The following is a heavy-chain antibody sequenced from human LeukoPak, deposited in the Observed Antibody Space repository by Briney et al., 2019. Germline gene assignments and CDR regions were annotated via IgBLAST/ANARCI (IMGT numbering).Heavy chain of an antibody. Sequence: EGSLRLSCAASGFTFSSYDMHWVRQATGKGLEWVSAIGTAGDTYYPGSVKGRFTISRENAKNSLYLQMNSLRAGDTAVYYCARGGFRSGWYGDLDYWGQGTLVTVSS. CDR3: ARGGFRSGWYGDLDY. V-gene: IGHV3-13*04. CDR1: GFTFSSYD. CDR2: IGTAGDT. J-gene: IGHJ4*02. D-gene: IGHD6-19*01.